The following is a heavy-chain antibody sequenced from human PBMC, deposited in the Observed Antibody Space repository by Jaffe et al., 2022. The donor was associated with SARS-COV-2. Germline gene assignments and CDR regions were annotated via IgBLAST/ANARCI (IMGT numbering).Heavy chain of an antibody. CDR2: IYYSGST. CDR1: GGSISSYY. D-gene: IGHD5-18*01. CDR3: AREDSRGYSYGYGYGMDV. J-gene: IGHJ6*02. Sequence: QVQLQESGPGLVKPSETLSLTCTVSGGSISSYYWSWIRQPPGKGLEWIGYIYYSGSTNYNPSLKSRVTISVDTSKNQFSLKLSSVTAADTAVYYCAREDSRGYSYGYGYGMDVWGQGTTVTVSS. V-gene: IGHV4-59*01.